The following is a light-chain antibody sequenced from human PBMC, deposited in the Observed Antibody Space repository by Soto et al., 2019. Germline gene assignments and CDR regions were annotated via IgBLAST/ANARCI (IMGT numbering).Light chain of an antibody. CDR3: ISYTSSGTYV. Sequence: QSALTQPASVSGSPGQSITISCTGTSSDVGGYNYVSWYQQHPGKAPKLMLYDVNNRPSGVSDRFSGSKSGNTASLTISGLQAEDEADYYCISYTSSGTYVFGTGTKLTVL. CDR1: SSDVGGYNY. J-gene: IGLJ1*01. V-gene: IGLV2-14*03. CDR2: DVN.